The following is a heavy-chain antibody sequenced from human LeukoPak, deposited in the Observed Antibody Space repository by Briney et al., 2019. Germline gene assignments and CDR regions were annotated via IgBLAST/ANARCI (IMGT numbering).Heavy chain of an antibody. CDR3: ARVMNGYSSQY. D-gene: IGHD6-13*01. J-gene: IGHJ4*02. V-gene: IGHV4-34*01. CDR1: GGSFSGYY. CDR2: INHSGST. Sequence: SETLSLTCAVYGGSFSGYYWSWIRQPPGKGLEWIGEINHSGSTNYNPSLKSRVTISVDTSKNQFSLKLSSVTAADTAVYYCARVMNGYSSQYWGQGTLDTVSS.